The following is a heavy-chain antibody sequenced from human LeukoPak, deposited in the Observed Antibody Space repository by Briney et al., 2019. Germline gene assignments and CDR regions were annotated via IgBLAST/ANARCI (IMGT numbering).Heavy chain of an antibody. D-gene: IGHD2-21*02. Sequence: PGGSLRLSCVASGFTFSSYWMSWVRQAPGKGLEWVANIKQDGSEKYYVDSVKGRFTISRDNAKNSLYLQMNSLRAEDTAVYYCARGTTALMDVWGKGTTVTVSS. V-gene: IGHV3-7*01. CDR2: IKQDGSEK. J-gene: IGHJ6*03. CDR3: ARGTTALMDV. CDR1: GFTFSSYW.